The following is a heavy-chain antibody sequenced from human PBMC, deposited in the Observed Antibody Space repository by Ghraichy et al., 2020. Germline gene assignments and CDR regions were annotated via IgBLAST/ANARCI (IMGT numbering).Heavy chain of an antibody. CDR2: IKQDGSDK. CDR3: AGEFSTEVAGFDY. V-gene: IGHV3-7*03. CDR1: GFTFSDYY. Sequence: GGSLRLSCAASGFTFSDYYMSWVRQAPGKGLEWVANIKQDGSDKYYVDSVKGRFTISRDNGKNSLYLQMDSLRAEDTAVYYCAGEFSTEVAGFDYWGQGTLVTVSS. J-gene: IGHJ4*02. D-gene: IGHD6-19*01.